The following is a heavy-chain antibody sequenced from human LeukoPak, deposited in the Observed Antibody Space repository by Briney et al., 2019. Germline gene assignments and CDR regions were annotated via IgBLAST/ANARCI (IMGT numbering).Heavy chain of an antibody. D-gene: IGHD1-1*01. J-gene: IGHJ4*02. V-gene: IGHV3-23*01. Sequence: GGSLRLSCAASGFTFNNYAMSWVCQAPGKGLEWVSAIGDNGGDTKYADSMKGRFTISRDNSRNTLYLQLNSLRVEDTAIYYCGRDWKLDYWGQGTLVTVSS. CDR1: GFTFNNYA. CDR2: IGDNGGDT. CDR3: GRDWKLDY.